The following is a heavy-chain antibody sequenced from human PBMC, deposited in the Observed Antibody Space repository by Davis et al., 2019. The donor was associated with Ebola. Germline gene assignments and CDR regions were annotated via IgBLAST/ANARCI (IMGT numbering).Heavy chain of an antibody. J-gene: IGHJ4*02. D-gene: IGHD4-11*01. V-gene: IGHV3-30*02. CDR2: IRYDGSVK. CDR3: ARDGGDYSNYYPYFDY. CDR1: GFTFSSFA. Sequence: GESLKISCAASGFTFSSFAMHWVRQAPGKGLEWVTFIRYDGSVKVYVDSVEGRFTISRDNSKNMLYLQMNSLRAEDTAVYYCARDGGDYSNYYPYFDYWGQGTLVTVSS.